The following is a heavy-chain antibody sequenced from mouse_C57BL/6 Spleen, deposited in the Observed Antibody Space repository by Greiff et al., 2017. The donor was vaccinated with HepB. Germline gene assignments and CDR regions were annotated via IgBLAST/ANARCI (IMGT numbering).Heavy chain of an antibody. CDR1: GFTFSNYW. J-gene: IGHJ2*01. CDR2: IRLKSDNYAT. V-gene: IGHV6-3*01. Sequence: EVKVEESGGGLVQPGGSMKLSCVASGFTFSNYWMNWVRQSPEKGLEWVAQIRLKSDNYATHYAESVKGRFTISRDDSKSSVYLQMNNLRAEDTGIYYCTGYDAHFDYWGQGTTLTVSS. CDR3: TGYDAHFDY. D-gene: IGHD2-3*01.